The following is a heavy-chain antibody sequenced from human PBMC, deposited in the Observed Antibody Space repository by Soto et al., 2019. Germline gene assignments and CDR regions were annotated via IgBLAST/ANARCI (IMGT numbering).Heavy chain of an antibody. CDR2: ISGSGGST. CDR1: GFTFSSYA. D-gene: IGHD3-9*01. J-gene: IGHJ4*02. V-gene: IGHV3-23*04. CDR3: AKDLRDILTGRNSYYFDY. Sequence: VQLVESGGGVVQPGRSLRLSCAASGFTFSSYAMSWVRQAPGKGLEWVSAISGSGGSTYYADSVKGRFTISRDNSKNTLYLQMNSLRAEDTAVYYCAKDLRDILTGRNSYYFDYWGQGTLVTVSS.